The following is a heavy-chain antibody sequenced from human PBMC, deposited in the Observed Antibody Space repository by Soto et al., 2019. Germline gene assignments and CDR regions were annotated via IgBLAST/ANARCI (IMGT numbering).Heavy chain of an antibody. CDR3: ARDLNLSYYFDY. CDR2: IYYSGST. Sequence: QVQLQESGPGLVKPSQTLSLTCTVSGGSISSGGYYWSWIRQHPGKGLEWIGYIYYSGSTYYNPYLKSRVTISVDTSKNQFSLKPSSVTAADTAVYYCARDLNLSYYFDYWGQGTLVTVSS. J-gene: IGHJ4*02. CDR1: GGSISSGGYY. V-gene: IGHV4-31*03.